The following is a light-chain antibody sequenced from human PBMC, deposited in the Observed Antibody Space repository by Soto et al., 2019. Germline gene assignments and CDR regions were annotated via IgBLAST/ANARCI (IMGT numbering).Light chain of an antibody. CDR3: NSYVGNNNFV. CDR1: SSDIGGYNY. Sequence: QSVLTQPASVSGSPGQSITISCTGTSSDIGGYNYVSWYQQHPGKAPKLMIYEVSKRPSGVPDRFSGSKSGNTASLTVSGLQAEDEADYYCNSYVGNNNFVFGTGTKVTV. J-gene: IGLJ1*01. V-gene: IGLV2-8*01. CDR2: EVS.